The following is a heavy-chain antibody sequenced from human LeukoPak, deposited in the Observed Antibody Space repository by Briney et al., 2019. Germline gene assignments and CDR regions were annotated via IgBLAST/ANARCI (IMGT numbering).Heavy chain of an antibody. D-gene: IGHD1-26*01. CDR3: ATTTSRGSYYWFDY. V-gene: IGHV1-24*01. Sequence: ASVKFSCKVSGYTLTELSMHWVRQAPGKGLEWMGGFDPEDGETIYAQKFQGRVTMTEDTSTDTAYMELSSLRSEDTAVYYCATTTSRGSYYWFDYWGQGTLVTVSS. CDR1: GYTLTELS. CDR2: FDPEDGET. J-gene: IGHJ4*02.